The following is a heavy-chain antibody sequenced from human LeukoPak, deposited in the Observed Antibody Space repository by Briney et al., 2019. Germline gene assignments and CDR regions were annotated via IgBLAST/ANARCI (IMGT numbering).Heavy chain of an antibody. CDR1: GGSFSAYY. CDR3: ARGRRIVVVPAAIRRVWFDP. V-gene: IGHV4-34*01. Sequence: SETLSLTCVVYGGSFSAYYWSWIRQPPGKGLEWVAEINHSGSTNYNPSLKSRVTISVDTSKNQFSLKLSSVTAADTAVYYCARGRRIVVVPAAIRRVWFDPWGQGTLVTVSS. D-gene: IGHD2-2*01. CDR2: INHSGST. J-gene: IGHJ5*02.